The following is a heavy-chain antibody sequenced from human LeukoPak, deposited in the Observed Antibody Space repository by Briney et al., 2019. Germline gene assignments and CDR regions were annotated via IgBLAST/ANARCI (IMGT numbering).Heavy chain of an antibody. J-gene: IGHJ6*03. D-gene: IGHD6-13*01. Sequence: SETLSLTCTVSAGSISSYYWSWIRQPPGRGLEWIGSIHYSGSTSYNPSLKSRVTISVDTSKNQFSLKLSSVTPADTAVFYCARRVYSSSLYYYYYMDVWGKGTTVTVSS. CDR2: IHYSGST. V-gene: IGHV4-59*01. CDR1: AGSISSYY. CDR3: ARRVYSSSLYYYYYMDV.